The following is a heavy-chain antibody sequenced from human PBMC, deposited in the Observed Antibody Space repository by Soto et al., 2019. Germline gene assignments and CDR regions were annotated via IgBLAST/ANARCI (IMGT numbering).Heavy chain of an antibody. Sequence: PGGSLRLSCAASGFTFSSYAMSWVRQAPGKGLEWVSAISGSGGSTYYADPVKGRFTISRDNSKNTLYLQMNSLRAEDTAVYYCAKAHYSSSALNPTYFDYWGQGTLVTVSS. CDR2: ISGSGGST. CDR3: AKAHYSSSALNPTYFDY. V-gene: IGHV3-23*01. CDR1: GFTFSSYA. J-gene: IGHJ4*02. D-gene: IGHD6-6*01.